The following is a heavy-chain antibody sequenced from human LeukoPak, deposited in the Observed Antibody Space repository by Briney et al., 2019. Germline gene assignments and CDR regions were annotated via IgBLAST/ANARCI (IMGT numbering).Heavy chain of an antibody. CDR3: ARLSSGSYTRGTFDI. Sequence: VASVKVSCKASGYTFTNHYMHWVRQAPGQGLEWMGILNPNDGHTTYAQMFQGRVTMTRDTPSNTVYMELSSLRYEDTAVYFCARLSSGSYTRGTFDIWGQGTLVTVSS. V-gene: IGHV1-46*01. CDR1: GYTFTNHY. CDR2: LNPNDGHT. J-gene: IGHJ3*02. D-gene: IGHD1-26*01.